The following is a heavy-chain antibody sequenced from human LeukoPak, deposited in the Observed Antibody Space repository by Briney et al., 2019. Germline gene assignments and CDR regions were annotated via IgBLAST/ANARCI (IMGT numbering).Heavy chain of an antibody. J-gene: IGHJ5*02. Sequence: SQTLSLTCVVSGGSISSGGYSWSWIRQPPGKGLEWIGYIYYTGSTYYNPSLKSRVTVSVDTSKNQLSLKLSSVTAADTAVYYCARESNYYGSGTGWFDPWGQGTLVTVSS. CDR3: ARESNYYGSGTGWFDP. CDR2: IYYTGST. V-gene: IGHV4-30-4*07. D-gene: IGHD3-10*01. CDR1: GGSISSGGYS.